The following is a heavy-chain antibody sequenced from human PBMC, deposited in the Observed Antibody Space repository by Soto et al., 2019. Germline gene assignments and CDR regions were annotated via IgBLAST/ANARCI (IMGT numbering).Heavy chain of an antibody. CDR2: IDGVGAGT. CDR1: GFTFTNYW. J-gene: IGHJ4*02. CDR3: TTLFEY. V-gene: IGHV3-74*01. Sequence: EVQLVQSGGGSVQPGGSLRLSCAASGFTFTNYWMHWVRQVPGKGLVWVSRIDGVGAGTSYSDSVRGRFTISRDNAENMLYLQMNSLRAEDTVVYYCTTLFEYWGQGTLVTVSS.